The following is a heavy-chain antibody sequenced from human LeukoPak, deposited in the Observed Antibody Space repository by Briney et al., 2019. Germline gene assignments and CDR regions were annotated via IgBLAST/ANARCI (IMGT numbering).Heavy chain of an antibody. V-gene: IGHV3-23*01. Sequence: GGSLRLSCVVSGFTLSSYAMSWVRQAPGKGLEWVAATSSSDSGKYHADSVRGRFTISRDNSKNTVYLQMNSLRAEDAAVYYCAKDSDWIQFSSWGQGTLVTVSS. D-gene: IGHD5-18*01. CDR1: GFTLSSYA. CDR3: AKDSDWIQFSS. J-gene: IGHJ5*02. CDR2: TSSSDSGK.